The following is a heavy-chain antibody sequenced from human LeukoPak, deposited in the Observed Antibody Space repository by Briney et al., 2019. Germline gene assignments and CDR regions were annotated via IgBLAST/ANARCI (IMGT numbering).Heavy chain of an antibody. D-gene: IGHD2-15*01. Sequence: PSETLSLTCTVSGGSISSSDYYWGWIRQPPGKGLEWIGEINHSGSTNYNPSLKSRVTISVDTSKNQFSLKLSSVTAADTAVYYCARNPPRGLRYCSGGSCYSPNWGQGTMVTVSS. CDR2: INHSGST. J-gene: IGHJ3*01. CDR3: ARNPPRGLRYCSGGSCYSPN. V-gene: IGHV4-39*07. CDR1: GGSISSSDYY.